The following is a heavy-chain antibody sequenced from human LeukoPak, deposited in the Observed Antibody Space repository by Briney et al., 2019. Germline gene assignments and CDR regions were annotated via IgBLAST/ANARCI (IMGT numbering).Heavy chain of an antibody. V-gene: IGHV3-33*01. CDR1: GFTFSSYG. CDR3: ARGNYYYYYGMDV. D-gene: IGHD4-11*01. Sequence: GGSLRLSCAASGFTFSSYGMHWVRQAPGKGLEWVAVIWYDGSNKYYADSVKGRFTISRDNSKNTLYLQMNSLRAEDTAVYYCARGNYYYYYGMDVWAQGTTVTVSS. CDR2: IWYDGSNK. J-gene: IGHJ6*02.